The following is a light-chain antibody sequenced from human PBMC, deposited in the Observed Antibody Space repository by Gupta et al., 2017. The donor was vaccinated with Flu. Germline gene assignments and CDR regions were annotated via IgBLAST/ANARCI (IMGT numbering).Light chain of an antibody. J-gene: IGLJ1*01. CDR2: ANT. CDR3: QSDDSSMSDYV. V-gene: IGLV1-40*01. Sequence: SVLTQPPSVSGAPGQRVTISCTGNSSNIGAGYDVHWYQHLPGTAPKLLIYANTDRHSGVPDRFSGSKSGSSATMAIAGLQAEDEADFYCQSDDSSMSDYVFGAGTKVTVL. CDR1: SSNIGAGYD.